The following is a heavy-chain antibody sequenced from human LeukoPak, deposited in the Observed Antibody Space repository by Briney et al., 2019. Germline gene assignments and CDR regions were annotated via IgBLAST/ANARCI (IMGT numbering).Heavy chain of an antibody. V-gene: IGHV4-39*01. CDR1: GGSISSSSHY. D-gene: IGHD6-13*01. Sequence: SETLSLTCTVSGGSISSSSHYWGWIRQPPGKGLEWIGSIYYSGSTYYNPSLKSRVTISVDTSKNQFSLKLSSVTAADTAVYYCARRANSWSYYFDYWGQGTLVTVSS. CDR2: IYYSGST. CDR3: ARRANSWSYYFDY. J-gene: IGHJ4*02.